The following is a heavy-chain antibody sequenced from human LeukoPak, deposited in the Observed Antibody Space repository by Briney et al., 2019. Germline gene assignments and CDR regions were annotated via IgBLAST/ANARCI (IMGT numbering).Heavy chain of an antibody. D-gene: IGHD4-23*01. J-gene: IGHJ6*03. CDR1: GYSFTSYD. V-gene: IGHV1-8*01. Sequence: ASVKVSCKASGYSFTSYDFHWVRQATGRGPEWMGWMNPYSGKTGFAQNFQGRVSMTSDNSINTAYMELASLTSEDTAIYYCVKGLGGGSNRNYMDVWGRGTTVTVSS. CDR3: VKGLGGGSNRNYMDV. CDR2: MNPYSGKT.